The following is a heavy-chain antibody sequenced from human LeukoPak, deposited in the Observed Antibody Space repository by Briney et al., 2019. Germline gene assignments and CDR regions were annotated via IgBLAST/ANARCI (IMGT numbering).Heavy chain of an antibody. CDR1: GFTFDDYA. J-gene: IGHJ6*03. V-gene: IGHV3-23*01. D-gene: IGHD3-10*01. Sequence: PGGSLRLSCAASGFTFDDYAMHWVRQAPGKGLEWVSAISGSGGRTYYADSVKGRFTISRDNSKNTLYLQMNSLRAEDTAVYNCAKGDFYGSGRDYYYYMDVWGKGTTVTISS. CDR2: ISGSGGRT. CDR3: AKGDFYGSGRDYYYYMDV.